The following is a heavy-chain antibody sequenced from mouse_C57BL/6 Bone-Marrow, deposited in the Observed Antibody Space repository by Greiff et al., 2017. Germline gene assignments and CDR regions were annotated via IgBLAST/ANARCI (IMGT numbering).Heavy chain of an antibody. CDR3: ARDYFGY. J-gene: IGHJ2*01. Sequence: VKLVESGAELARPGASVKLSCKASGYTFTSYGISWVKQRTGQGLEWIGEIYPRSGNTYYNEKFKGKATLTADKSSSTAYMELRSLASADSAVYFCARDYFGYWGQGTTLTVS. CDR1: GYTFTSYG. V-gene: IGHV1-81*01. CDR2: IYPRSGNT.